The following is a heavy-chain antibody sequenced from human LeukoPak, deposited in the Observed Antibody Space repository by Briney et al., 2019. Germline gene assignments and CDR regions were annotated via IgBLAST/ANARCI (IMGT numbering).Heavy chain of an antibody. D-gene: IGHD5-18*01. Sequence: ASVKVSSKASGYTFTSYGISWVRQAPRQGLEWMGWISAYNGNTNYAQKLQGRVTMTTDTSTSTAYMELRSLRSDDTAVYYCARREYSYGHEDDWGQGTLVTVSS. CDR2: ISAYNGNT. CDR1: GYTFTSYG. CDR3: ARREYSYGHEDD. V-gene: IGHV1-18*04. J-gene: IGHJ4*02.